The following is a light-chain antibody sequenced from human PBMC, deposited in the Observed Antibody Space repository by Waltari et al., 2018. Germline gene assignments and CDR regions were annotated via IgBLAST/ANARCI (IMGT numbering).Light chain of an antibody. J-gene: IGLJ2*01. Sequence: SRYQPHPANAPLTIIYDVTNRPAGVSSRFSGSKSCNTPSLTVFWLEAEDEADYYCSSYTSNSVLFGGGTKLTVL. CDR2: DVT. CDR3: SSYTSNSVL. V-gene: IGLV2-14*03.